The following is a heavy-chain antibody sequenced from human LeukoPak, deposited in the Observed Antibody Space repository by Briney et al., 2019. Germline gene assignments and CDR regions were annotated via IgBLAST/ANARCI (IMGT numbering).Heavy chain of an antibody. CDR2: INHSGST. CDR3: ARGPNTARVY. D-gene: IGHD5-18*01. J-gene: IGHJ4*02. Sequence: WSWIRQXPGXXLEWIGEINHSGSTNYNPSLKSRVTISVDTSKNQFSLKLSSVTAADTAVYYCARGPNTARVYWGQGTLVTVSS. V-gene: IGHV4-34*01.